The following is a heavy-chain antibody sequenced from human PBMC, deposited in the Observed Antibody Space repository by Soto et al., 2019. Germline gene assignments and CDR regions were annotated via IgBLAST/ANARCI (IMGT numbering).Heavy chain of an antibody. CDR2: NYSSGNT. V-gene: IGHV4-31*03. CDR1: GCSISSSDYY. Sequence: QVHLQESGPGLVKPSQTLSLTCTVSGCSISSSDYYCSCIRQPPGKGLEWIGYNYSSGNTYYNPSLKSRLTISVDTSKNQFSLKLNSVTAADTALYYCARGLSAATVVTCYFDYWGQGTLVTVSS. CDR3: ARGLSAATVVTCYFDY. J-gene: IGHJ4*02. D-gene: IGHD4-17*01.